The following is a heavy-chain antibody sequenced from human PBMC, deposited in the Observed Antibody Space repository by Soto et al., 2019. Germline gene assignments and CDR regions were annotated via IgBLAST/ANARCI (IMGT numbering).Heavy chain of an antibody. CDR3: ARQEDSSSWYRAYYFDY. D-gene: IGHD6-13*01. Sequence: SETLSLTCTVSGGSIRDSGFYWGWIRQTPAKGLEWIGSIYHSGRTYYSPSLKSRVTISVDTSKNQFSLNLSSVTAADTAVYFCARQEDSSSWYRAYYFDYWGQGTLVTVSS. CDR1: GGSIRDSGFY. J-gene: IGHJ4*02. CDR2: IYHSGRT. V-gene: IGHV4-39*01.